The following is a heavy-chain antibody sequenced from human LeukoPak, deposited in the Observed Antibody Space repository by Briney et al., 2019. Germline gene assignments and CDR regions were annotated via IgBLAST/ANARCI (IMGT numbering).Heavy chain of an antibody. Sequence: AGGSLRLSCAASGFTFSSYGLHWVRQAPGKGLEWVAVIWYDGSNKYYADSVKGRFTISRDNSKNTLYLQMNSLRAEDTAVYYCARDRVGATTPYYYYGMDVWGQGTTVTVSS. J-gene: IGHJ6*02. CDR3: ARDRVGATTPYYYYGMDV. V-gene: IGHV3-33*01. D-gene: IGHD1-26*01. CDR1: GFTFSSYG. CDR2: IWYDGSNK.